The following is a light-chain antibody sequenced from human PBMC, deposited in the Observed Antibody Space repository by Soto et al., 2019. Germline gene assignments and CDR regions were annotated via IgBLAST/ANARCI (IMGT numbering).Light chain of an antibody. J-gene: IGLJ1*01. CDR1: SSKIGAGFD. Sequence: QSVVTQPPSVSWAPGQRVTISFTGSSSKIGAGFDVHWYQQLPGTAPKLLVYGNSNRPSGVPDRFSGSKSGTSASLAVTGLQAEDEADYYCQSYDSSLSAYVFGTGTKVTVL. V-gene: IGLV1-40*01. CDR2: GNS. CDR3: QSYDSSLSAYV.